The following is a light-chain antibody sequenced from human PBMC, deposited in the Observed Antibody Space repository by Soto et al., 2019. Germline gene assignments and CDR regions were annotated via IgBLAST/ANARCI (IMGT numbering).Light chain of an antibody. J-gene: IGLJ1*01. CDR3: SSYRSSNSYV. CDR2: DVN. Sequence: QSALTQPASVSGSPGQSITISCTGTSSDIGGYNYVSWYQHHPGKAPKLIIYDVNNRPSGVSNRFSGSKSGNTASLTISGLQPEDEADYYCSSYRSSNSYVFGTGTKVTVL. CDR1: SSDIGGYNY. V-gene: IGLV2-14*01.